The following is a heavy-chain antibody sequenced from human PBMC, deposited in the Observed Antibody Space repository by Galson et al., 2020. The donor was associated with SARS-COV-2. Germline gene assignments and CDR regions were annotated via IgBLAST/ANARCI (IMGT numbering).Heavy chain of an antibody. CDR1: GTPMSSGSYP. Sequence: DPSETLSLTCAVSGTPMSSGSYPWNWIREPPGKGRKGSGHSAHSGGTYYNPSLKSRVTISGDRSKNQFSLRLSSVTAAATAVYYCAALPYGEYAPEAFDIWGPGTRVTVAS. J-gene: IGHJ3*02. D-gene: IGHD4-17*01. CDR2: SAHSGGT. CDR3: AALPYGEYAPEAFDI. V-gene: IGHV4-30-2*01.